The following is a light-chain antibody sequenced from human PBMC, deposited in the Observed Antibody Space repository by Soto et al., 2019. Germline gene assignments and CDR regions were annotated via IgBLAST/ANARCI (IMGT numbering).Light chain of an antibody. V-gene: IGKV1-8*01. Sequence: IQMTQPPSSVSASLGDRVTITCRASQTISSWLAWYQQKPGKAPKLLIYAASTLQSGVPSRFSGSGSGTDFTLTISCLQSEDFATYYCQQYYSYRWTFGQGTKVDI. CDR1: QTISSW. CDR3: QQYYSYRWT. J-gene: IGKJ1*01. CDR2: AAS.